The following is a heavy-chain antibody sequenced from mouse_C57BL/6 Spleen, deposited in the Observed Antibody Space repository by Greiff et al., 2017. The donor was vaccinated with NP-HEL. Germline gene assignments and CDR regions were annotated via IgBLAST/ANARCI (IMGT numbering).Heavy chain of an antibody. CDR3: TRGGYYVRYYAMDY. CDR1: GFTFSSYA. V-gene: IGHV5-9-1*02. Sequence: EVKVVESGEGLVKPGGSLKLSCAASGFTFSSYAMSWVRQTPEKRLEWVAYISSGGDYIYYADTVKGRFTISRDNARNTLYLQMSSLKSEDTAMYYCTRGGYYVRYYAMDYWGQGTSVTVSS. D-gene: IGHD2-3*01. J-gene: IGHJ4*01. CDR2: ISSGGDYI.